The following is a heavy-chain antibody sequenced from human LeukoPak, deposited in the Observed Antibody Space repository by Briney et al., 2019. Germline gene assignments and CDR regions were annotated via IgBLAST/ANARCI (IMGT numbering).Heavy chain of an antibody. CDR1: GGSISSYY. Sequence: SDTLSLPCTVSGGSISSYYWSWIRLPPGKGLESIGYIYYTGATYYTPSLKSRVTISLDTSKNQFSLKLSSVTAADAAVYYCARAGYSYGTGYYFDYWGQGALVTVSS. J-gene: IGHJ4*02. CDR2: IYYTGAT. V-gene: IGHV4-59*07. D-gene: IGHD5-18*01. CDR3: ARAGYSYGTGYYFDY.